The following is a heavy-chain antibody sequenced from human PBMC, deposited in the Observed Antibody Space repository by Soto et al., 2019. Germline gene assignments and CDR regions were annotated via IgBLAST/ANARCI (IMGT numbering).Heavy chain of an antibody. D-gene: IGHD1-20*01. J-gene: IGHJ1*01. CDR2: FDPEDGET. CDR1: GYTLTELS. CDR3: ATWSGIINGEYFQH. V-gene: IGHV1-24*01. Sequence: SVKVSCKVSGYTLTELSMHCVRQAPGKGLEWMGSFDPEDGETIYAQKFQGRVTMTEDTSTDTAYMELSSLRSEDTAVYYCATWSGIINGEYFQHWGQGTLVTVSS.